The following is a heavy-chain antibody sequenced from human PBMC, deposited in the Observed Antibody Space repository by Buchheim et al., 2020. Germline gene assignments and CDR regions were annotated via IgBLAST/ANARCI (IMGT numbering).Heavy chain of an antibody. Sequence: EVQLLESGGGLVQPGGSLRLSCAASGFTVSSYPMSWVRQAPGKGLEWVSAIGDNGGTTYYADSVKDRFTISRDNSKNTLFLQMSSLIAEDTAIYYWARHVETTGPRGFDPWGQGTL. J-gene: IGHJ5*02. D-gene: IGHD1-1*01. CDR1: GFTVSSYP. CDR2: IGDNGGTT. CDR3: ARHVETTGPRGFDP. V-gene: IGHV3-23*01.